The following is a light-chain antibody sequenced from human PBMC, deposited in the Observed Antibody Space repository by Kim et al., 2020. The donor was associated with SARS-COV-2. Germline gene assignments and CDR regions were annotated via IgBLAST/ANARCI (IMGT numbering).Light chain of an antibody. CDR1: QSVSSN. Sequence: EIVMTQSPATLSVSTGERATLSCRASQSVSSNLVWYQQKPGQAPRLLIYGASSRATGIPARFSGGGSGTEFTLTISSLQSEDFAVYYCQQYNNWPRTFGQGTKVDIK. J-gene: IGKJ1*01. CDR3: QQYNNWPRT. CDR2: GAS. V-gene: IGKV3-15*01.